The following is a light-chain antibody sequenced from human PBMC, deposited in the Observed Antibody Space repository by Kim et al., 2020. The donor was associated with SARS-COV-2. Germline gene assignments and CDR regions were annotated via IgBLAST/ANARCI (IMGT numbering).Light chain of an antibody. CDR1: QSVSSSY. J-gene: IGKJ2*01. CDR3: QQYGSSGT. V-gene: IGKV3-20*01. Sequence: SLSPGERAPLSCRPSQSVSSSYLAWYQQKPGQAPRLLIYGASSRATGIPDRFSGSGSGTDFTLTISRLEPEDFAVYYCQQYGSSGTFGQGTKLEI. CDR2: GAS.